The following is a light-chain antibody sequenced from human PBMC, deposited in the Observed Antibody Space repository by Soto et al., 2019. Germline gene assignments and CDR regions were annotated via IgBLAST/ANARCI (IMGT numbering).Light chain of an antibody. CDR1: QSISSY. CDR3: QQSYSTPIT. Sequence: DIQMTQSPSSLSASVGDRVTITCRAGQSISSYLNCYQQKPAKAPKLLIYAASSLKSGVPSRFSGSGSGKDFTLTISSLQPEDFATYYCQQSYSTPITFGQGTRLEI. CDR2: AAS. J-gene: IGKJ5*01. V-gene: IGKV1-39*01.